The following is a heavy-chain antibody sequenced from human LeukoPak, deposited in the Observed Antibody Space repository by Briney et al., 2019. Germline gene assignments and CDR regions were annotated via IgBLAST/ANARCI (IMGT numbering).Heavy chain of an antibody. CDR2: VSDGGDSA. V-gene: IGHV3-23*01. CDR3: AKGYKGYLWGRSGFTGTFYFDY. D-gene: IGHD3-16*01. J-gene: IGHJ4*02. CDR1: GFTFSRFA. Sequence: PGGSLRLSCAASGFTFSRFAMTWVRQTPGKGLEWVSSVSDGGDSAHYADSVKGRFTMSRDDSKKTVYLEMNILRDEDTAVYYCAKGYKGYLWGRSGFTGTFYFDYWGQGILVSVSS.